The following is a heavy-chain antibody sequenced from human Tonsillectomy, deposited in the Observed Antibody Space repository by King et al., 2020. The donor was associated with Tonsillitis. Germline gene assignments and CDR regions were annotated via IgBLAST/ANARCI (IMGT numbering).Heavy chain of an antibody. CDR1: GGSITSGGYS. J-gene: IGHJ3*02. Sequence: LQLQESGSGLVKPSQTLSLTCAVSGGSITSGGYSWSWIRQAPGKGLVWIGYIYHSGSTYYNPSLKTRVTISVDRSKNQFSLKVSSVTAADTAVYYCARASDFSDSFDIWGQGTMVTVSS. CDR3: ARASDFSDSFDI. V-gene: IGHV4-30-2*01. D-gene: IGHD3-3*01. CDR2: IYHSGST.